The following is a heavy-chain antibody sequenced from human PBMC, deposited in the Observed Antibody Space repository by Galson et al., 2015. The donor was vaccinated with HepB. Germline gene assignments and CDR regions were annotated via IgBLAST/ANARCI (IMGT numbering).Heavy chain of an antibody. CDR3: ARGGLATIGGPTFDY. Sequence: SVKVSCKASGYTFSRFSISWLRQAPGQGLEWMGWISGYDVNVRYAQKFQGRLTMTTDTSTSTAHLDLRSLRSDDSAVYYCARGGLATIGGPTFDYWGQGTLVTVPS. D-gene: IGHD5-24*01. V-gene: IGHV1-18*01. CDR2: ISGYDVNV. CDR1: GYTFSRFS. J-gene: IGHJ4*02.